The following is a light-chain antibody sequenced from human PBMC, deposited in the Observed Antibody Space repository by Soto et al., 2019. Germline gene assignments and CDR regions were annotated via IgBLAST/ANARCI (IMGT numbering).Light chain of an antibody. CDR3: ATWDDTLHSWV. V-gene: IGLV1-44*01. CDR1: NSNIGTNA. CDR2: NNN. Sequence: QSVLTQPPSASGTPGQRVTISCSGSNSNIGTNAVNWYQQIPGTAPKLLIYNNNQRPSGVPDRFSGSKSGTSASLTISGLHSDDEADYPCATWDDTLHSWVFGGGTKLTVL. J-gene: IGLJ3*02.